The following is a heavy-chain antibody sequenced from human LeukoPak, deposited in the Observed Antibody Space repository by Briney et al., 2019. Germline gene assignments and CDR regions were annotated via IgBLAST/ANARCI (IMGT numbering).Heavy chain of an antibody. CDR2: ISGSGGST. D-gene: IGHD6-19*01. Sequence: LTGGSLRLSCAASGFTFSSYAMSWVRHAPGKGLEGVSAISGSGGSTYYADSVKGRFTISRDSSKNTLHLQMNTLRAEDTAVYYCAKVKGGSGPFDDWGQGTLVTVSS. CDR1: GFTFSSYA. V-gene: IGHV3-23*01. CDR3: AKVKGGSGPFDD. J-gene: IGHJ4*02.